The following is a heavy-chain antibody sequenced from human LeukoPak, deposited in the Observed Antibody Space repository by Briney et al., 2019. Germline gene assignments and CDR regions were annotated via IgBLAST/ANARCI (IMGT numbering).Heavy chain of an antibody. D-gene: IGHD1-26*01. CDR2: ISGHQGNT. J-gene: IGHJ4*02. V-gene: IGHV1-18*01. Sequence: ASVKVSCKASGYTFSNFGITWVRQAPGQGLEWMGWISGHQGNTKYAQNFQGRVTFTIDTSTSTAYMDLGTLRSEDTAVYYCARARIVGATTGFDYWGQGTLVTVSS. CDR3: ARARIVGATTGFDY. CDR1: GYTFSNFG.